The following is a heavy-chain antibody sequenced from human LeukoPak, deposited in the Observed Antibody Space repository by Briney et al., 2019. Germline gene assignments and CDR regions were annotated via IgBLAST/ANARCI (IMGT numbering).Heavy chain of an antibody. CDR3: AKNDYYGSGSYSD. J-gene: IGHJ4*02. CDR2: IYPGDSDT. CDR1: GYTFSSYW. Sequence: GESLKISFKGSGYTFSSYWIGWVRQMPGKGLEWMGIIYPGDSDTRYNPSFQGRVTISADKSISTAYLQWSSLKASDTAMYYCAKNDYYGSGSYSDWGQGTMVTVSS. V-gene: IGHV5-51*01. D-gene: IGHD3-10*01.